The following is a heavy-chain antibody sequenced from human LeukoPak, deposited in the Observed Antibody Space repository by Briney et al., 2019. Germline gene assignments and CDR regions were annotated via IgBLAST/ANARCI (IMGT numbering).Heavy chain of an antibody. D-gene: IGHD2-21*01. CDR2: IIPDGGIT. CDR3: AREIPRAYYFDY. J-gene: IGHJ4*02. V-gene: IGHV1-46*01. CDR1: GYTFSSYY. Sequence: ASVKVSRKASGYTFSSYYFHWVRQAPGQGLEYMGIIIPDGGITSYPQKFQGRVTMTRDTSTSTVYMELSSLTSEDTAVYYCAREIPRAYYFDYWSQGTLVTVSS.